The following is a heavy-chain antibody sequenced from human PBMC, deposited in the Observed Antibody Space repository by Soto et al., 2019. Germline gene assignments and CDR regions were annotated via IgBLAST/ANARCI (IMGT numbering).Heavy chain of an antibody. D-gene: IGHD6-13*01. CDR2: ISSSSSYI. J-gene: IGHJ4*02. V-gene: IGHV3-21*01. CDR1: GFTFSSYS. Sequence: EVQLVESGGGLVKPGGSLRRSCAASGFTFSSYSMNWVRQAPGKGLEWVSSISSSSSYIYYADSVKCRFTISRDNAKNSLYLQMNSLRADETAVYYCARDSGAIAAAGYFAYCGQGTLVTVSS. CDR3: ARDSGAIAAAGYFAY.